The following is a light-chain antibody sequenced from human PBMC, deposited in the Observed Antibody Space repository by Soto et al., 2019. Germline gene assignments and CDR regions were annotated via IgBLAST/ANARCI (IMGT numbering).Light chain of an antibody. Sequence: QSVLTQPPSASGSPGQSVTISCTGTSSDVGGYNYVSWYQQHPGRAPKLMIYEVTKRPSGVPDRFSGSKSGDTASLTVSGLQAEDEADYYCSSYAGTHNFGVFGTGTKVTV. J-gene: IGLJ1*01. CDR1: SSDVGGYNY. CDR3: SSYAGTHNFGV. V-gene: IGLV2-8*01. CDR2: EVT.